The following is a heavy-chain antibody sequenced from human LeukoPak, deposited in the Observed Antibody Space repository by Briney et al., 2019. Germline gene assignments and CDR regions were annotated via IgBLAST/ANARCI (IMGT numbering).Heavy chain of an antibody. CDR2: IKHSGST. D-gene: IGHD3-10*01. V-gene: IGHV4-34*01. J-gene: IGHJ5*02. Sequence: SETLSLTCAVYGGAVSGYYWSWIRQPPGKGLEGMGEIKHSGSTNYNPSLKSRVTTSVDTSKNQFSLKLSSVTAADTAVYYCAREGGGYYGSGSYLSWFDPWGQGTLVTVSS. CDR3: AREGGGYYGSGSYLSWFDP. CDR1: GGAVSGYY.